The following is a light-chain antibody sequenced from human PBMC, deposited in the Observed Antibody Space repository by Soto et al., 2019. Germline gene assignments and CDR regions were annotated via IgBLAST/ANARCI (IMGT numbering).Light chain of an antibody. V-gene: IGLV2-14*01. CDR2: EVT. Sequence: QSVLTQPASVSGSPGQSITISCTGTSSDVGGYDYVSWYQQHPDKAPKLIVYEVTRRPSGVSNRFSGSKSGNTASLTISGLQAEDEADYYCSSLTSGSTRVFGTGTKVTVL. CDR3: SSLTSGSTRV. CDR1: SSDVGGYDY. J-gene: IGLJ1*01.